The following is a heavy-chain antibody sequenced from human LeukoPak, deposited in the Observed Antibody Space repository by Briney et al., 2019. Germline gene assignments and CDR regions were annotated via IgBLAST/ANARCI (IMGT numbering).Heavy chain of an antibody. J-gene: IGHJ4*02. CDR3: ARGYYDSSGYPPGVN. CDR2: INPNSGGT. Sequence: GASVKVSCKASGYTFTGYYMHWVRQAPGQGLEWMGRINPNSGGTNYAQKFQGRVTMTWDTSISTAYMELSRLRSDDTAVYYCARGYYDSSGYPPGVNWGQGTLVTVSS. D-gene: IGHD3-22*01. CDR1: GYTFTGYY. V-gene: IGHV1-2*06.